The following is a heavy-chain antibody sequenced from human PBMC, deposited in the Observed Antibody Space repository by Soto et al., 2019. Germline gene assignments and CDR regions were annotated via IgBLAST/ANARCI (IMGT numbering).Heavy chain of an antibody. V-gene: IGHV4-31*03. Sequence: QVQLQESGPGLVKPSQTLSLTCTVSGGSISSGGYYWSWIRQHPGKGLEWIGYIYHSGSTYYNPSLQSRVTISVDTSKNQFSLKLNSVTAADTAVYYCASHTAMVYFDYWGQGTLVTVSS. CDR2: IYHSGST. J-gene: IGHJ4*02. CDR3: ASHTAMVYFDY. D-gene: IGHD5-18*01. CDR1: GGSISSGGYY.